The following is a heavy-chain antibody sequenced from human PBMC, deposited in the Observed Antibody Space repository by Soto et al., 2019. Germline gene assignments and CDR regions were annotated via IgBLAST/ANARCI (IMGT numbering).Heavy chain of an antibody. CDR3: TAAKLYPSLDFDY. CDR1: GFTFNDYT. CDR2: IRSKAYGGTT. J-gene: IGHJ4*02. V-gene: IGHV3-49*04. D-gene: IGHD2-8*01. Sequence: PGGSLRLSCTASGFTFNDYTLSWVRQAPGKGLEWVGFIRSKAYGGTTEYAASVKGRFTISRDDSKSIAYLQMNSLKTEDTAVYYCTAAKLYPSLDFDYWGQGTLVTVSS.